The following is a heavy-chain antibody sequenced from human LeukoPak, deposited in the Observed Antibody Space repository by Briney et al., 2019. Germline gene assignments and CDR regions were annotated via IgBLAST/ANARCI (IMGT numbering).Heavy chain of an antibody. D-gene: IGHD3-22*01. Sequence: SETLSLTCTVSGGSISSSSYYWGWIRQPPGKGLEWIGSIYYSGSTYYNPSLKSRVTISVDTSKNQFPLKLSSVTAADTAVYYCARGRLGSSGLDYWGQGTLVTVSS. CDR2: IYYSGST. CDR1: GGSISSSSYY. J-gene: IGHJ4*02. V-gene: IGHV4-39*06. CDR3: ARGRLGSSGLDY.